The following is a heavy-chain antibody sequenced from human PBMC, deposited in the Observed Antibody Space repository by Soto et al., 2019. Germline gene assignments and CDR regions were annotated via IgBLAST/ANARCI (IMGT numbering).Heavy chain of an antibody. CDR2: INPSGGST. CDR1: GYTFTSYY. D-gene: IGHD6-13*01. V-gene: IGHV1-46*01. CDR3: ARDGWNEYSSSWYHYYGMDV. J-gene: IGHJ6*02. Sequence: QVQLVQSGAEVKKPGASVKVSCKASGYTFTSYYMHWVRQAPGQGLEWMGIINPSGGSTSYAQKFQGRVTMTRDTSTSTVYMELSSLRSEDTAVYYCARDGWNEYSSSWYHYYGMDVWGQGTTVTVSS.